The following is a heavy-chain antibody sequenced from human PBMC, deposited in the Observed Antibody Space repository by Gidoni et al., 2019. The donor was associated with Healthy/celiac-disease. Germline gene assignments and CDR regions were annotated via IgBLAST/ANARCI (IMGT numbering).Heavy chain of an antibody. CDR2: INPSGGST. CDR1: GYSFISNY. CDR3: GRGGVYSNYASGLDY. J-gene: IGHJ4*02. D-gene: IGHD4-4*01. V-gene: IGHV1-46*03. Sequence: QVELVQSGAEVKKPGASVKVSCKASGYSFISNYIHWVRQAPGQGLEWMGIINPSGGSTSYAQKFQGRVTMTRDTSTSTVYMELSSVRSEDTAVYYCGRGGVYSNYASGLDYWGQGTLVTVSS.